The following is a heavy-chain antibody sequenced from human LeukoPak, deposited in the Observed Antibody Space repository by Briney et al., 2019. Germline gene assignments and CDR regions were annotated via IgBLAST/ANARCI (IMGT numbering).Heavy chain of an antibody. V-gene: IGHV3-23*01. D-gene: IGHD6-6*01. CDR3: AKKVGLVSAPLYYFDL. CDR1: GFTFSSYA. J-gene: IGHJ4*02. Sequence: GGSLRLSCAASGFTFSSYAMSWARQAPGKGLEWVSATSGPGGSRDYADSVKGRFTISGDNSKNTLYLQMNSLRAEDTAIYYCAKKVGLVSAPLYYFDLWGQGTLVTVSS. CDR2: TSGPGGSR.